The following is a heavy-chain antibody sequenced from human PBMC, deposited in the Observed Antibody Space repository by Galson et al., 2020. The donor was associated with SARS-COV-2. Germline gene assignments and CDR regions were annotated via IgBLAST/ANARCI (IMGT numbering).Heavy chain of an antibody. CDR3: ARDCDGTCWFDY. J-gene: IGHJ4*02. V-gene: IGHV3-48*01. CDR1: GFTFSRYS. Sequence: GESLKISCAGSGFTFSRYSMNWVRQAPGKGLEWLTYISSRSSPIMYADSVKGRFTVSRDNARNSLYLQINDLRSEDTAVYYCARDCDGTCWFDYWGQGTLVTV. CDR2: ISSRSSPI. D-gene: IGHD2-15*01.